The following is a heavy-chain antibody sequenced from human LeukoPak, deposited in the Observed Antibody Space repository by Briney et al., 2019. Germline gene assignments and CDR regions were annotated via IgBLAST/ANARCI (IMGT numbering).Heavy chain of an antibody. Sequence: GGSLRLSCAVSGFTFSNYAMSWFRQAPGKGLEWVSGVSTSGVDTYYADSVKGRFTISRDNSKNTLYLQMNSLRAEDTAVYYCAKDQRYWAVWGQGTTVTVSS. J-gene: IGHJ6*02. CDR1: GFTFSNYA. CDR2: VSTSGVDT. CDR3: AKDQRYWAV. D-gene: IGHD2-15*01. V-gene: IGHV3-23*01.